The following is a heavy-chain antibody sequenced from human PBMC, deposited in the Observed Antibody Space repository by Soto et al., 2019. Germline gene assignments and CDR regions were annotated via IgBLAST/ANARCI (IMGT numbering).Heavy chain of an antibody. CDR1: GYTFTNYG. Sequence: ASVKVSCKASGYTFTNYGISWVRQAPGQGLEWMGWISAYNGNTKYAQKLQVRVTMTTDTSTSTAYMELRSLRSDDTAVYYCARGVGSGSYYNQYNWFDPWGQGTLVTVSS. CDR2: ISAYNGNT. J-gene: IGHJ5*02. CDR3: ARGVGSGSYYNQYNWFDP. V-gene: IGHV1-18*01. D-gene: IGHD3-10*01.